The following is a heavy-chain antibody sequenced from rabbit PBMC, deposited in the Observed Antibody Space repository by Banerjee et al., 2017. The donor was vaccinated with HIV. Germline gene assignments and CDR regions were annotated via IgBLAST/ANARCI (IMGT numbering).Heavy chain of an antibody. CDR2: INTSSGNT. V-gene: IGHV1S45*01. CDR1: GFDLSSYYY. CDR3: ARHDTAYAAYGYAFNL. Sequence: QQQLEESGGGLVKPEGSLTLTCTASGFDLSSYYYMCWVRQAPGKGLEWIACINTSSGNTVYATWAKGRFTISRTSSTTVALQMTSLTAADTATYFCARHDTAYAAYGYAFNLWGQGTLVTVS. J-gene: IGHJ4*01. D-gene: IGHD6-1*01.